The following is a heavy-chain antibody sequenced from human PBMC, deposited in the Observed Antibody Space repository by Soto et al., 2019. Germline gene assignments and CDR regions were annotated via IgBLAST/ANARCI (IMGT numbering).Heavy chain of an antibody. CDR1: GLGVRNNY. CDR2: IYNDGTT. D-gene: IGHD3-10*01. CDR3: VRPLPSGRNYGMDV. J-gene: IGHJ6*02. V-gene: IGHV3-53*01. Sequence: EVRLEESGGGLNQPGGSLRLSCTAYGLGVRNNYMSWVRQAPGMGLEWVSVIYNDGTTYYADSVKGRFTLSRDTSKNTLSLQMDSLRAEDTAVYYCVRPLPSGRNYGMDVWGQGTTVTVSS.